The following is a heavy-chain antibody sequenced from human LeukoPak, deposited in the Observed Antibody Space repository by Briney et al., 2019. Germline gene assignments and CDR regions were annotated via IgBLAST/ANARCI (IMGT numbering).Heavy chain of an antibody. CDR1: GFTFSRYW. D-gene: IGHD3-22*01. CDR3: ARANYYYDSSGPPEDY. CDR2: ISPDGSRT. V-gene: IGHV3-74*01. J-gene: IGHJ4*02. Sequence: PGGSLRLSCAASGFTFSRYWMHWVRQAPGKGLVWVSRISPDGSRTTYADSVKGRFTISRDNAKNTVYLQMNSLRAEDTAVYYCARANYYYDSSGPPEDYWGQGTLVTVSS.